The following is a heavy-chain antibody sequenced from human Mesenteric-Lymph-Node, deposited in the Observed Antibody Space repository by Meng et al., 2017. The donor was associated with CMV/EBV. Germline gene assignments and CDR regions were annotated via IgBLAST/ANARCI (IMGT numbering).Heavy chain of an antibody. CDR2: IRFDGSNK. Sequence: GGSLRLSCAASGFTFSSYAMHWVRQAPGKGLEWVAFIRFDGSNKHYGDSVKGRFTISRDNSKNTLFLQMNSLRAEDTAVYYCAKDLSSYYGSGSPNDYWGQGTLVTVSS. CDR1: GFTFSSYA. CDR3: AKDLSSYYGSGSPNDY. V-gene: IGHV3-30*02. J-gene: IGHJ4*02. D-gene: IGHD3-10*01.